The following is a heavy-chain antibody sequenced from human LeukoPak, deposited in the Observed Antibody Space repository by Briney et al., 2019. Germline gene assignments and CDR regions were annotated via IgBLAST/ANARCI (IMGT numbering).Heavy chain of an antibody. V-gene: IGHV1-24*01. J-gene: IGHJ4*02. CDR2: FDPEDGET. CDR1: GYTFINYG. Sequence: ASVKVSCKASGYTFINYGISWVRQAPGKGLEWMGGFDPEDGETIYAQKFQGRVTMTEDTSTDTAYMELSSLRSEDTAVYYCATGGYDWGGSYFDYWGQGTLVTVSS. CDR3: ATGGYDWGGSYFDY. D-gene: IGHD5-12*01.